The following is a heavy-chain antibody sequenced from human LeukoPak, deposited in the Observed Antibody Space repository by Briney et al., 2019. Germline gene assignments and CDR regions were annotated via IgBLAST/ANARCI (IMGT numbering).Heavy chain of an antibody. CDR1: GGTFSSYA. CDR2: IIPIFGTA. Sequence: ASVKVSCKASGGTFSSYAISWVRQAPGQGLEWMGGIIPIFGTANYAQKFQGRVTITADESTSTAYMELSSLRSEDTAVYYCARAVSDLNFPYYFDYWGQGALVTVSS. D-gene: IGHD2-21*02. CDR3: ARAVSDLNFPYYFDY. V-gene: IGHV1-69*13. J-gene: IGHJ4*02.